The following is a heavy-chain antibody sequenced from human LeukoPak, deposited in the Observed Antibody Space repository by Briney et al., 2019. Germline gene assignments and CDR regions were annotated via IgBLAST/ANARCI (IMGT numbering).Heavy chain of an antibody. V-gene: IGHV3-7*02. CDR2: IKQDGSET. J-gene: IGHJ4*02. Sequence: PGGSLRLSCAASGFXFSSNWMGWVRQAPGKGLEWVANIKQDGSETYYVDSVKGRFTISRDNAKNSLYLQMSSLRAEDTAVYYCAKWGYSSGWPYFDYWGQGTLVTVSS. CDR3: AKWGYSSGWPYFDY. D-gene: IGHD6-19*01. CDR1: GFXFSSNW.